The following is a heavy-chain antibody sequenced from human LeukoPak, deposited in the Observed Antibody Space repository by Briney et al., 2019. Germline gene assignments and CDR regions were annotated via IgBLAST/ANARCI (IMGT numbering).Heavy chain of an antibody. V-gene: IGHV3-21*01. CDR1: GFTFSSYE. CDR3: ARDTGRIGASFPINWFDP. J-gene: IGHJ5*02. CDR2: ISSSSSYI. Sequence: GGSLRLSCAASGFTFSSYEMNWVRQAPGKGLEWVSSISSSSSYIYYADSVKGRFTISRDNAKNSLYLQMNSLRAEDTAVYYCARDTGRIGASFPINWFDPWGQGTLVTVSS. D-gene: IGHD1-14*01.